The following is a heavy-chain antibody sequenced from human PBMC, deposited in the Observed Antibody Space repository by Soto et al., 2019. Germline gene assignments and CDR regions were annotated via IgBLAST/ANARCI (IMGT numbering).Heavy chain of an antibody. V-gene: IGHV4-4*02. D-gene: IGHD3-22*01. CDR3: ARDTIYYDSSCYYSWFDP. CDR1: GGSISSSNW. J-gene: IGHJ5*02. CDR2: IYHSGST. Sequence: QVQLQESGPGLVKPSGTLSLTCAVSGGSISSSNWWSWVRQPPGKGLEWIGEIYHSGSTNYNPSLKSRVTISVDKSKNQFSLKLSSVTAADTAVYYCARDTIYYDSSCYYSWFDPWGQGTLVTVSS.